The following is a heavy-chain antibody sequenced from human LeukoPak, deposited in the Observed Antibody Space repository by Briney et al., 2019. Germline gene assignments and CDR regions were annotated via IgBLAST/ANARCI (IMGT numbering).Heavy chain of an antibody. CDR2: IYSGGST. J-gene: IGHJ6*02. V-gene: IGHV3-66*01. CDR1: GFTVSNNY. CDR3: AGFSHKGV. Sequence: GGSLRLSCAASGFTVSNNYMSWVRQAPGKGLEWVALIYSGGSTYYADFVKGRFTISRDNSKNTLYLQMSSLRAEDTAVYYCAGFSHKGVWGQGTTVAVSS.